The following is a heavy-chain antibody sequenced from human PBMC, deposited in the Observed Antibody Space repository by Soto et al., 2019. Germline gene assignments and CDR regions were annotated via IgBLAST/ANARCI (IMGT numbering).Heavy chain of an antibody. D-gene: IGHD6-13*01. V-gene: IGHV3-30*18. Sequence: VGSLRLSCAASGFTFSSYGMHWVRQAPGKGLEWVAVISYDGSNKYYADSVKGRFTISRDNSKNTLYLQMNSLRAEDTAVYYCAKDQGSSSWPTVYYYYYGMDVWGQGTTVTVSS. CDR3: AKDQGSSSWPTVYYYYYGMDV. J-gene: IGHJ6*02. CDR1: GFTFSSYG. CDR2: ISYDGSNK.